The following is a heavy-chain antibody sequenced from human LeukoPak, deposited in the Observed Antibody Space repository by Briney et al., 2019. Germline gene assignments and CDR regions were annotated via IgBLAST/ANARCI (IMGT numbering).Heavy chain of an antibody. Sequence: ASVKVSCKASGGTFSSYAISWVRQAPGQGLEWVGSSALEDGETIYAQKFQGRVTMTEDTSTDTAYMEVSSLRSDDTAVYFCATAYGGNLVDFWGQGTLVTVSS. CDR3: ATAYGGNLVDF. CDR1: GGTFSSYA. CDR2: SALEDGET. D-gene: IGHD1-26*01. J-gene: IGHJ4*02. V-gene: IGHV1-24*01.